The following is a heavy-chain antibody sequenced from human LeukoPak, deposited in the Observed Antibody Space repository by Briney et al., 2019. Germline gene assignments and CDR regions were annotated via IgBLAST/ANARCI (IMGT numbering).Heavy chain of an antibody. J-gene: IGHJ4*02. CDR1: RFTFSSYG. D-gene: IGHD3-10*01. CDR2: ISSSGGST. CDR3: ARHLLWFGELSGGFDY. Sequence: PGGSLRLSCAASRFTFSSYGMSWVRQAPGKGLEWVSGISSSGGSTYYADSVKGRFTISRDNSRNPLYLQMNSLRAEDTAVYYCARHLLWFGELSGGFDYWGQGTLVTVSS. V-gene: IGHV3-23*01.